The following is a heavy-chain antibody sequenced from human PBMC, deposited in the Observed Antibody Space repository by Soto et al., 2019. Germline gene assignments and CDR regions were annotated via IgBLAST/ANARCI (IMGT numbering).Heavy chain of an antibody. CDR2: IKSRADGGET. Sequence: DVQLVESGGGLVKPGGSLRLSCAASDFTFTSAWMNWLRQAPGKGLEWVGRIKSRADGGETHYATPVRGRFTVSRDDSKSTLYLQINSLTTEDTAVYYWATMDIRQYYFAYWGQGTLVTVSS. CDR1: DFTFTSAW. CDR3: ATMDIRQYYFAY. J-gene: IGHJ4*02. V-gene: IGHV3-15*07. D-gene: IGHD3-10*01.